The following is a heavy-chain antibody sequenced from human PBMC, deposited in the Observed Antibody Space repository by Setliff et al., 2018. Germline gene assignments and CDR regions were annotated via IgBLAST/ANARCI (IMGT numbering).Heavy chain of an antibody. CDR3: ARGGTFRYFDF. Sequence: SETLSLTCTVSGGSISTYYWSWIRQPPGKGLEWIGYVYYSGIANYSPSLKSRLTISVDTSKNQFALKLRSVTAADTAVYYCARGGTFRYFDFWGQGAPVTVSS. V-gene: IGHV4-59*01. D-gene: IGHD5-12*01. J-gene: IGHJ4*02. CDR1: GGSISTYY. CDR2: VYYSGIA.